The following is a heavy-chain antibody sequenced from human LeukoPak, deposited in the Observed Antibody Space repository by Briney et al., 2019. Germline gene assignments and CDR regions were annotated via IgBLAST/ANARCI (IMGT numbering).Heavy chain of an antibody. Sequence: PGRSLRLSCAASGFTFSSYAMHWVRQAPGKGLEWVAVISYDGSNKYYADSVKGRFTISRDNSKNTLYLQMNSLRAEDTAVYYCANVYGDSLGVNAFDIWGKGTMVTVSS. J-gene: IGHJ3*02. CDR3: ANVYGDSLGVNAFDI. CDR1: GFTFSSYA. CDR2: ISYDGSNK. D-gene: IGHD4-17*01. V-gene: IGHV3-30*04.